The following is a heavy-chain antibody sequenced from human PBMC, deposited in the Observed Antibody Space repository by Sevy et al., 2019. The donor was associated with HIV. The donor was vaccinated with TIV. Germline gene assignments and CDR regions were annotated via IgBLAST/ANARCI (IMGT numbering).Heavy chain of an antibody. CDR2: IFHSGST. Sequence: SETLSLTCAVSGYSIRSDDYWGWIRQPPGKGLGFVGNIFHSGSTYYNPSLKSRVSVSVETSMNQFSLKLNSVPAADTAVDYCARIFRGNFDSRASAFDIWGQGTMVTVSS. D-gene: IGHD3-22*01. V-gene: IGHV4-38-2*01. J-gene: IGHJ3*02. CDR3: ARIFRGNFDSRASAFDI. CDR1: GYSIRSDDY.